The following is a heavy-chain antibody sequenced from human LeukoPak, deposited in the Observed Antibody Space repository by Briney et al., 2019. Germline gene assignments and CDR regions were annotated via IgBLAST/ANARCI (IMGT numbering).Heavy chain of an antibody. V-gene: IGHV3-74*01. CDR3: ARSPVVVPAAVDY. D-gene: IGHD2-2*01. J-gene: IGHJ4*02. CDR2: INSDGSST. Sequence: GSLRLSCAASGFTLSSYWMHWVRQAPGKGLVWVSRINSDGSSTSYADSVKGRFTISRDNAKNTLYLQMNSLRAEDTAVYYCARSPVVVPAAVDYWGQGTLVTVSS. CDR1: GFTLSSYW.